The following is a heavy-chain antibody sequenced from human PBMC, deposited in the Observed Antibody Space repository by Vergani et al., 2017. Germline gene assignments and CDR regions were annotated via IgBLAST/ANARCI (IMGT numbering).Heavy chain of an antibody. V-gene: IGHV3-21*01. CDR3: AKQYFVSGNYLCVY. CDR2: ISSSSSYI. Sequence: EVQLVESGGGLVKRGGSLRLSCAASGFTFSSYSMNWVRQAPGTGLEWVSSISSSSSYIHYSDSLKGRFTISRENAKSSLYLQMNSLRAEDTGVYYCAKQYFVSGNYLCVYWGQGTLVTVSS. D-gene: IGHD3-10*01. J-gene: IGHJ4*02. CDR1: GFTFSSYS.